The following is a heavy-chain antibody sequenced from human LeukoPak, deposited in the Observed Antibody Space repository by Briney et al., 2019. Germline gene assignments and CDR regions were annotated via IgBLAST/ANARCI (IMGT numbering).Heavy chain of an antibody. CDR2: IYTSGST. Sequence: SQTLSRTCTVSGGSISSGSYYWRWIRQPAGKGLEWIGRIYTSGSTNYNPSLNSRVTISVDTSKNQFSLKLSSVTAADTAVYYCASTGIAAAGSDYWGQGTLVTVSS. J-gene: IGHJ4*02. D-gene: IGHD6-13*01. CDR3: ASTGIAAAGSDY. CDR1: GGSISSGSYY. V-gene: IGHV4-61*02.